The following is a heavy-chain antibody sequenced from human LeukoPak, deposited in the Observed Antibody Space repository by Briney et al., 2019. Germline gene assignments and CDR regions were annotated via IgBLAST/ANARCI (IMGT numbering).Heavy chain of an antibody. V-gene: IGHV4-34*01. CDR3: ARWGYDFWSGYQHQRVFDY. CDR1: GGSFSGYY. J-gene: IGHJ4*02. CDR2: INHSGST. Sequence: SETLSLTXAVYGGSFSGYYWSWIRQPPGKGMEWIGEINHSGSTNYNPSLKSRVTISVDTSKNQFSLKLSSVTAADTAVYYCARWGYDFWSGYQHQRVFDYWGQGTLVTVSS. D-gene: IGHD3-3*01.